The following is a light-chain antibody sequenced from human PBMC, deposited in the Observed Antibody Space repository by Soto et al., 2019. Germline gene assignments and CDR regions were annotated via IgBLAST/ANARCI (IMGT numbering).Light chain of an antibody. CDR2: AAS. J-gene: IGKJ1*01. Sequence: DMQMTQSPSSLSASVGDRVTITCRASQSINTYLNWYQQKPGKAPKLLIYAASTLQSGVPSRFSRSGSGTDFTLTIGSLQPEDIATYYCQQSYSPLRTFGQGTKVEIK. CDR3: QQSYSPLRT. CDR1: QSINTY. V-gene: IGKV1-39*01.